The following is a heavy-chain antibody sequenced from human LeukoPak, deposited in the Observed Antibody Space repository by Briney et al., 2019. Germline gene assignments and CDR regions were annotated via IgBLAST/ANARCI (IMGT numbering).Heavy chain of an antibody. CDR2: ISGSGGST. CDR3: ALYDSSGYYSR. V-gene: IGHV3-23*01. D-gene: IGHD3-22*01. CDR1: GFTFSSYA. J-gene: IGHJ4*02. Sequence: GGSLRLSCAASGFTFSSYAMSWVRQAPEKGLEWVSAISGSGGSTYYADSVKGRFTISRDNSKNTLYLQMNSLRAEDTAVYYCALYDSSGYYSRWGQGTLVTVSS.